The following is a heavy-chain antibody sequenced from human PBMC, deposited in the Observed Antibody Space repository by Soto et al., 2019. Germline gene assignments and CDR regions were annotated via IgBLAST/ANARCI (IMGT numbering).Heavy chain of an antibody. CDR2: SYYSGST. D-gene: IGHD2-15*01. CDR3: ARHKSGDFYYYGLDV. V-gene: IGHV4-39*01. J-gene: IGHJ6*02. Sequence: PSETLSLTCTVSGGSISSSRYYWGWIRQPPGRGMEWIGSSYYSGSTYYNPSLESRVIISVDTSKNQFSLKLSSVTAADTAIYFCARHKSGDFYYYGLDVWGQGTTVTVSS. CDR1: GGSISSSRYY.